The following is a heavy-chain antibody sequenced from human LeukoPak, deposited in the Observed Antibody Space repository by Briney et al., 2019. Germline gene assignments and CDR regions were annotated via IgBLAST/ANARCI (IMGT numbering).Heavy chain of an antibody. Sequence: PGGSLRLSCAASGFTFSVSAMYWVRQASGKGLEWVGRIRNKANNYATAYAASLKGRFTISRDDSKNTAYLQMNSLKTGDTAMYYCTYTSSSGVVYWGQGTLVTVSS. CDR3: TYTSSSGVVY. CDR1: GFTFSVSA. J-gene: IGHJ4*02. V-gene: IGHV3-73*01. D-gene: IGHD6-6*01. CDR2: IRNKANNYAT.